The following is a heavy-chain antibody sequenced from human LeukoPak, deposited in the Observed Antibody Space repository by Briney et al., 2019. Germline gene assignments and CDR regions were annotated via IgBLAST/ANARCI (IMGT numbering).Heavy chain of an antibody. CDR2: IYHSGST. CDR1: GGSISSSNW. J-gene: IGHJ4*02. Sequence: SETLSLTCTVSGGSISSSNWWTWVRQSPGKGLQWIGEIYHSGSTNYNSSLKSRVTISVDASKNQFSLKLSSVTAADTAVYYCASGPPTGYSYVYWGQGTLVTVSS. V-gene: IGHV4-4*02. CDR3: ASGPPTGYSYVY. D-gene: IGHD5-18*01.